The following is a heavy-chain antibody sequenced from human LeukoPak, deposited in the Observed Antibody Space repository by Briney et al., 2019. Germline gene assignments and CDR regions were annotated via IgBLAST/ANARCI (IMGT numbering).Heavy chain of an antibody. CDR1: GYTFTNYN. Sequence: ASVKVSCKASGYTFTNYNIDWVRQATGQGLEWMGWMNPNSGNTGYAQKFQSRVTMTRNTSISTAYMELSSLRSEDTAVYYCARAGVGSSILYYHYYMDVWGKGTTVTVSS. V-gene: IGHV1-8*01. D-gene: IGHD6-13*01. CDR2: MNPNSGNT. J-gene: IGHJ6*03. CDR3: ARAGVGSSILYYHYYMDV.